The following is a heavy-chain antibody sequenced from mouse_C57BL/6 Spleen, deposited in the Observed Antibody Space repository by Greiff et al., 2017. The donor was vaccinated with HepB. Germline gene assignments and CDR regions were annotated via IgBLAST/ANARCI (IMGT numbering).Heavy chain of an antibody. V-gene: IGHV5-17*01. CDR2: ISSGSSTI. CDR1: GFTFSDYG. Sequence: EVMLVESGGGLVKPGGSLKLSCAASGFTFSDYGMHWVRRAPEKGLEWVAYISSGSSTIYYADTVKGRFTISRDNAKNTLFLQMTSLRSEDTAMYDCARKDPAWFAYWGQGTLVTVSA. J-gene: IGHJ3*01. CDR3: ARKDPAWFAY.